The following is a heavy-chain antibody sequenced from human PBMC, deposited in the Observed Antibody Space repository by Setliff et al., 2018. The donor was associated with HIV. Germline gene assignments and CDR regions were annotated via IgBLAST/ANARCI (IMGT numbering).Heavy chain of an antibody. Sequence: SETLSLTCTVSGGSISSSSYYWGWIRQPPGKGLEWIGSIYYSGSTNYNPSLKSRVTISVDTSKNQFSLKLSSVTAADTAVYYCARDLTVTDNGMDAWGQGTTVTVSS. J-gene: IGHJ6*02. D-gene: IGHD4-4*01. CDR3: ARDLTVTDNGMDA. V-gene: IGHV4-39*07. CDR1: GGSISSSSYY. CDR2: IYYSGST.